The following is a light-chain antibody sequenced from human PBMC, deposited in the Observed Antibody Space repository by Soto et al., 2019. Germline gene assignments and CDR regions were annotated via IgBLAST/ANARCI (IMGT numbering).Light chain of an antibody. CDR1: QSVSSY. CDR3: QQRSNWPPT. CDR2: DAS. Sequence: EIMLTQSPATLSLSPGERATLSFRASQSVSSYLAWYQQKPGQAPRLLIYDASNSATGIPARFSGSGSGTDFTLTISSLEPEDFAVYYCQQRSNWPPTFGQGTRLEIK. J-gene: IGKJ5*01. V-gene: IGKV3-11*01.